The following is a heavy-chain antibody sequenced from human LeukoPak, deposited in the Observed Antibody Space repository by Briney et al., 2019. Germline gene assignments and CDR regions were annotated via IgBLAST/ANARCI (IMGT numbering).Heavy chain of an antibody. CDR3: ARRYGGKVHSFDY. D-gene: IGHD4-23*01. V-gene: IGHV3-30*03. Sequence: GRSLRLSCAASGFTFSSYGMHWVRQAPGKGLEWVAVISYDGSNKYYADSVKGRFTISRDNSKNTLYLQMNSLRAEDTAVYYCARRYGGKVHSFDYWGQGTLVTVSS. CDR1: GFTFSSYG. J-gene: IGHJ4*02. CDR2: ISYDGSNK.